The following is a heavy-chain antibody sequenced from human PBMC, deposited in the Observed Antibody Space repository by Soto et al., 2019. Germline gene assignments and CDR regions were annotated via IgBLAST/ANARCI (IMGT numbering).Heavy chain of an antibody. J-gene: IGHJ4*02. CDR2: LKSEAAGGTT. CDR3: SYDSSRGDY. Sequence: LRLVCPPWGFALNIGRMRCVRHAPGTGLEWVGRLKSEAAGGTTDYAAPVKGRFTISSDHSQNTLYLQMNSLKTADTAVYYCSYDSSRGDYWGLGTLVPVSS. CDR1: GFALNIGR. V-gene: IGHV3-15*01. D-gene: IGHD3-22*01.